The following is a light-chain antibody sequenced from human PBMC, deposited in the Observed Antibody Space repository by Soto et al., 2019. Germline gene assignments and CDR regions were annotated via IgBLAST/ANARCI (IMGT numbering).Light chain of an antibody. V-gene: IGKV1-5*03. CDR2: KAS. Sequence: DIQMPQSPSTLSGSVGARVTITCRASQTISSWLAWYQQKPGKAPKLLIYKASTLKSGVPSRFSGSGSGTEFTLTISSLQPDDFATYYCQHYDNLWTFGQGTKVDIK. J-gene: IGKJ1*01. CDR1: QTISSW. CDR3: QHYDNLWT.